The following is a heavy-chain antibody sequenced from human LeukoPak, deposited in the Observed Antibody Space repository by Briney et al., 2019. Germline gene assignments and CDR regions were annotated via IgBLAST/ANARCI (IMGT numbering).Heavy chain of an antibody. CDR2: IYYSGAA. V-gene: IGHV4-31*03. CDR1: GGSIGNDGYY. J-gene: IGHJ5*02. CDR3: ARATYGSGP. Sequence: PSQTLSLTCTVSGGSIGNDGYYWNWLRQHPGRGLEWIAFIYYSGAASYNPSLKSRVTISVDTSKNQFSLKLSSVTAADTAVYHCARATYGSGPWGQGTLVTVSS. D-gene: IGHD3-10*01.